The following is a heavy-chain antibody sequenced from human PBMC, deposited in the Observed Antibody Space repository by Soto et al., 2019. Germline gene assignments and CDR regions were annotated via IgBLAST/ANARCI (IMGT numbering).Heavy chain of an antibody. J-gene: IGHJ4*02. CDR2: INVGNGNT. V-gene: IGHV1-3*01. D-gene: IGHD3-22*01. Sequence: QVQFVQSGAEVKKPGASVKVSCKASGYSFTNYAMHWVRQAPGQRFEWMGWINVGNGNTNYAQKLQGRVTMTTDTSTSTAYMELRSLRSDDTAVYYCAVKITMIVEYDYWGQGTLVTVSS. CDR3: AVKITMIVEYDY. CDR1: GYSFTNYA.